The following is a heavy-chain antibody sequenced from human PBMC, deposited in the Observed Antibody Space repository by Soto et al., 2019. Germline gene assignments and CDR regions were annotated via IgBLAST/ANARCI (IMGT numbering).Heavy chain of an antibody. J-gene: IGHJ4*02. D-gene: IGHD3-16*02. Sequence: QVQLVQSGAEVKKPGSAVKVCCKASGVTFTKYAMNWVRQAPGEGPEWMGGIIPIFDTPRYAQRFQGRVTITVDESTNTAYMDLSSLTFEDTAMYYCARSIGSGGVVGGFDYWGQGTLVTVSS. V-gene: IGHV1-69*01. CDR1: GVTFTKYA. CDR3: ARSIGSGGVVGGFDY. CDR2: IIPIFDTP.